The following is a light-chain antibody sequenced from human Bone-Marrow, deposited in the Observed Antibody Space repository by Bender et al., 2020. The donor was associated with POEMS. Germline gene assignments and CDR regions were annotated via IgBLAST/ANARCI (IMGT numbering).Light chain of an antibody. Sequence: QSALTQPAYVSGSPGQSITISCIGTSSDVWGYNYVPWFQHPPGKAPKLMIYDVSNRPSGVSPRFSASRSGNTASLTISGLQAEDEALYYCLSYGRLNIWVFGGGTKVTVL. V-gene: IGLV2-14*03. CDR2: DVS. CDR1: SSDVWGYNY. CDR3: LSYGRLNIWV. J-gene: IGLJ3*02.